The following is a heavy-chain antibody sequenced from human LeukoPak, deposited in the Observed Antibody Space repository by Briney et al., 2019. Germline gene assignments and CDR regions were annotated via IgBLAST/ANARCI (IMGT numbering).Heavy chain of an antibody. CDR3: ARCGPPVLVSYY. D-gene: IGHD2-8*02. V-gene: IGHV3-21*01. Sequence: GGSLRLSCAASGFTFSSYSMNWVRQAPGKGLEWVSSISSSSSYIYYADSVKGRFTISRDNAKNSLYLQMNSLRAEDTAVYYCARCGPPVLVSYYWGQGTLVTVSS. CDR2: ISSSSSYI. CDR1: GFTFSSYS. J-gene: IGHJ4*02.